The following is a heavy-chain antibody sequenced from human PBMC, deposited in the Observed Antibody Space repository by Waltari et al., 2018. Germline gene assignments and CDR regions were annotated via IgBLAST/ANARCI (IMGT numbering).Heavy chain of an antibody. D-gene: IGHD3-10*01. CDR1: GFTFSSYW. V-gene: IGHV3-7*01. J-gene: IGHJ4*02. CDR3: ARLLPGVAPGLDY. Sequence: EVQLVESGGGLVQPGGSLRLSCAASGFTFSSYWMSWVRQAPGKGLEWVANIKQDGSEKYYVDSVKGRFTISRDNAKNSLYLQMNSLRAEDTAVYYCARLLPGVAPGLDYWGQGTLVTVSS. CDR2: IKQDGSEK.